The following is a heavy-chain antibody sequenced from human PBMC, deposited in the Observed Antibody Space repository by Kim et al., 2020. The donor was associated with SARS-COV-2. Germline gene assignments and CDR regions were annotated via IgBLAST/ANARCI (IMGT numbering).Heavy chain of an antibody. CDR3: AKGEQQLDY. Sequence: GGSLRLSCAASGFTFSSYGMHWVRQAPGKGLEWVAVISYDGSNKYYADSVKGRFTISRDNSKNTLYLQMNSPRAEATAVYYCAKGEQQLDYCGQGTLVTV. D-gene: IGHD6-13*01. J-gene: IGHJ4*02. V-gene: IGHV3-30*18. CDR1: GFTFSSYG. CDR2: ISYDGSNK.